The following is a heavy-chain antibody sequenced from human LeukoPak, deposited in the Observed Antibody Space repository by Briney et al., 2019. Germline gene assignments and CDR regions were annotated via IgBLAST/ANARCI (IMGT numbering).Heavy chain of an antibody. D-gene: IGHD3-3*01. J-gene: IGHJ3*02. CDR2: ISSSSSYI. CDR3: ARHLYDFWSGYLSAFDI. CDR1: GFTFSNYS. Sequence: PGGSLRLSCAASGFTFSNYSMNWVRQAPGKGLEWVSSISSSSSYIYYADSVKGRFTISRDNAKNSLYLRMNSLRAEDTAVYYCARHLYDFWSGYLSAFDIWGQGTMVTVSS. V-gene: IGHV3-21*01.